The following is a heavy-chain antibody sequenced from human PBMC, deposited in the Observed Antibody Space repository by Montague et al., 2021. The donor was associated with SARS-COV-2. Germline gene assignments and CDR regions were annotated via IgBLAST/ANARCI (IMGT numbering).Heavy chain of an antibody. CDR2: IYDSGTT. J-gene: IGHJ4*02. D-gene: IGHD4-17*01. V-gene: IGHV4-59*02. Sequence: SETLSLTCIVSGGSVSSYYWSWIRQPPGTGLEWIGYIYDSGTTNYTPSLKSRVTISVDTSKNQFSLKLSSVTAADTAVYYCARENTVTTFGGPYYIDSWGQGTLVTVSA. CDR3: ARENTVTTFGGPYYIDS. CDR1: GGSVSSYY.